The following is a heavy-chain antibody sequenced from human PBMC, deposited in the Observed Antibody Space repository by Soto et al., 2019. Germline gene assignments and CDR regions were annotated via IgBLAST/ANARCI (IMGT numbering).Heavy chain of an antibody. CDR3: ARVVLPGSGRSRYFDY. Sequence: ASVKVSCKASGYTFTSYAMHWVRQAPGQRLEWMGWINAGNGNTKYSQKFQGRVTITRDTSASTAYMELSSLRSEDTAVYYCARVVLPGSGRSRYFDYWGQGTLVTVSS. CDR1: GYTFTSYA. J-gene: IGHJ4*02. D-gene: IGHD3-10*01. CDR2: INAGNGNT. V-gene: IGHV1-3*01.